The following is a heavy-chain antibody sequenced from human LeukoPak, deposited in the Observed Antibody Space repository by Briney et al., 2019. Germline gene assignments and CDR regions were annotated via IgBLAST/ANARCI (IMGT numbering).Heavy chain of an antibody. CDR3: ARGFGAIFSILYYYYYMDV. CDR2: INPSGGST. Sequence: ASVKVSCKASGYTFTSYGISWVRQAPGQGLEWMGIINPSGGSTSYAQKFQGRVTMTRDTSTSTVYMELSSLRSEDTAVYYCARGFGAIFSILYYYYYMDVWGKGTTVTVSS. J-gene: IGHJ6*03. D-gene: IGHD3-16*01. CDR1: GYTFTSYG. V-gene: IGHV1-46*01.